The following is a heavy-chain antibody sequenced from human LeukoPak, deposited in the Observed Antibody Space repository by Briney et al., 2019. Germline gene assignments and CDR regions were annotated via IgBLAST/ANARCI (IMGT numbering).Heavy chain of an antibody. CDR3: ARDGDYYDSSGYLY. J-gene: IGHJ4*02. V-gene: IGHV1-2*06. CDR2: INPNSGGT. CDR1: GYTFTGYY. Sequence: ASVKVSCKASGYTFTGYYMHWVRQAPGQGLEWMGRINPNSGGTNYAQKFQGRVTMTRDTSISTAYMELSRLRSDDTAVYYCARDGDYYDSSGYLYWGQGTLVTVSS. D-gene: IGHD3-22*01.